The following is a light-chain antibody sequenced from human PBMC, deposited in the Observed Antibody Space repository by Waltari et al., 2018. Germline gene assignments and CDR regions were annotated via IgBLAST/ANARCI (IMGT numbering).Light chain of an antibody. V-gene: IGLV2-14*01. CDR1: SSDIGVHNY. Sequence: QSALTQPASVSWSPGQSITISSFGPSSDIGVHNYVSWYQQYPGNAPKLMIYDVSKRPSGVSDRFSGSKSDNTASLTISGLRAEDEADYYCNSYTRKTASVVFGGGTKLTVL. CDR2: DVS. CDR3: NSYTRKTASVV. J-gene: IGLJ3*02.